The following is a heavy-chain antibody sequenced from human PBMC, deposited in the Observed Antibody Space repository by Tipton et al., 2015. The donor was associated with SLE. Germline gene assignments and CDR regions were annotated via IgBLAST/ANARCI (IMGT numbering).Heavy chain of an antibody. CDR1: GGSISSSSYY. CDR2: IYYSGST. J-gene: IGHJ3*02. Sequence: TLSLTCTVSGGSISSSSYYWGWIRQPPGKGLEWIGSIYYSGSTYYNPSLKSRVTISVDTSKNQFSLKLSSVTAADTAVYYCAARRSGAFDIWGQGTMVTVSS. V-gene: IGHV4-39*07. D-gene: IGHD6-19*01. CDR3: AARRSGAFDI.